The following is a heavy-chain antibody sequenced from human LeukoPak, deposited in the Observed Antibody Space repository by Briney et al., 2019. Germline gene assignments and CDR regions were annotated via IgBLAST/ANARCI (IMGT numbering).Heavy chain of an antibody. Sequence: EASVKVSCTASGGTFSSYAISWVRQAPGQGLEWMGGIIPIFGTANYAQKFQGRVTVTADESTSTAYMELSSLRSEDTAVYYCASWKRWLQPNFDYWGQGTLVTVSS. J-gene: IGHJ4*02. D-gene: IGHD5-24*01. V-gene: IGHV1-69*13. CDR1: GGTFSSYA. CDR2: IIPIFGTA. CDR3: ASWKRWLQPNFDY.